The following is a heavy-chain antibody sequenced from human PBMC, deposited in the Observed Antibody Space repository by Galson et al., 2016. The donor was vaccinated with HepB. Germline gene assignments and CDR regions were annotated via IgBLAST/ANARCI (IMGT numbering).Heavy chain of an antibody. CDR3: AKEMRWLKLGLDY. CDR1: GFTFTDHA. J-gene: IGHJ4*02. Sequence: SLRLSCAASGFTFTDHAMSWVRLVPGKGLEWVAVVSGNGGTIYYSDSVKGRFTISRDNSKKTLYLQMNSLRAEDTATYYCAKEMRWLKLGLDYWGQGTRVTVSS. D-gene: IGHD5-24*01. V-gene: IGHV3-23*01. CDR2: VSGNGGTI.